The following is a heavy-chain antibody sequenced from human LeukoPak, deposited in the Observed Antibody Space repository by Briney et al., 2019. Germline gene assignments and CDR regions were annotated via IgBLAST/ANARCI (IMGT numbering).Heavy chain of an antibody. CDR1: GGSFSGYY. CDR3: ARYPDR. Sequence: SETLSLTCAVYGGSFSGYYWSWVRQPPGKGREWVGEINHRGSTNYNPSLKSRVTISVDTSKNQFSLKLSSVTAADTAVYYCARYPDRWGQGTLVTVSS. CDR2: INHRGST. V-gene: IGHV4-34*01. J-gene: IGHJ4*02.